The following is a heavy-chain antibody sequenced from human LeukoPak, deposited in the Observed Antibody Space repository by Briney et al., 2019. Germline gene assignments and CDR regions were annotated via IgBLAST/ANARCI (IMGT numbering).Heavy chain of an antibody. CDR2: IYSGGST. CDR3: AKAADWLAADYIDY. CDR1: GFTVSSNY. V-gene: IGHV3-66*01. J-gene: IGHJ4*02. Sequence: PGGPLRLSCAASGFTVSSNYMSWVRQAPGKGLEWVSVIYSGGSTYYADSVKGRFTISRDNSKNTLYLQMNSLRAEDTAVYYCAKAADWLAADYIDYWGQGTLVTVSS. D-gene: IGHD3-9*01.